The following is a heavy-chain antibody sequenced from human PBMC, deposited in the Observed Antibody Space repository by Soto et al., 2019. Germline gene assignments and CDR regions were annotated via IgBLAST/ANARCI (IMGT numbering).Heavy chain of an antibody. CDR3: ARALPRYIWGLMMYVEY. V-gene: IGHV1-46*01. CDR1: GYTFTSYD. J-gene: IGHJ4*02. CDR2: ITPSDGSR. Sequence: QVQLVQSGAEVRKPGASVKVSCKASGYTFTSYDLHWVRQAPGQGLEWMGMITPSDGSRTYAQEFQGRVTMTRDTSPSTVYMDMSSMRSEDTAVDYCARALPRYIWGLMMYVEYWGPGNLVTVSS. D-gene: IGHD3-16*01.